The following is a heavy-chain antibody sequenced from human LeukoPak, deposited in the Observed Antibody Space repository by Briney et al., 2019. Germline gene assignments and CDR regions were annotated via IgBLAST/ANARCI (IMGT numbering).Heavy chain of an antibody. J-gene: IGHJ6*03. CDR3: ASTHSSGWYNYYYMDV. CDR2: INPNSGGT. CDR1: GYTFTGYY. V-gene: IGHV1-2*02. Sequence: ASVKVSCKASGYTFTGYYMHWVRQAPGQGLEWMGWINPNSGGTNYAQKFQGRVTMTRDTSISTAYMELSRLRSDDTAVYYCASTHSSGWYNYYYMDVWGKGTTVTVSS. D-gene: IGHD6-19*01.